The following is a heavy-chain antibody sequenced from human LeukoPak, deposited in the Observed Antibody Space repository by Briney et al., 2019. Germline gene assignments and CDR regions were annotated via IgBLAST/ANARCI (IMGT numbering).Heavy chain of an antibody. CDR2: ISAYNGNT. D-gene: IGHD3-9*01. V-gene: IGHV1-18*01. CDR1: GYTFTSYG. J-gene: IGHJ4*02. Sequence: ASVKVSCKASGYTFTSYGISWVRQAPGQGLEWMGWISAYNGNTNYAQKLQGRVTMTTDTSTSTAYMELRSLRADDTAVYYCARVERYFDWALPYYFDYWGQGTLVTVSS. CDR3: ARVERYFDWALPYYFDY.